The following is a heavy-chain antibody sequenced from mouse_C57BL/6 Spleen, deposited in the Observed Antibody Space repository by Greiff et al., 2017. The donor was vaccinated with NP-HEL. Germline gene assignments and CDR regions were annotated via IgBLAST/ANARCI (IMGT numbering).Heavy chain of an antibody. CDR3: TRDRGGTGSCWFDY. Sequence: VQLKESGEGLVKPGGSLKLSCAASGFTFSSYAMPWVRQTPEKGLEWFAYISSGGDSTYYAATVKGRFTISRDNARNTLYLQMSSLRSEDTAMYYCTRDRGGTGSCWFDYWGQGTLVTVSA. CDR2: ISSGGDST. J-gene: IGHJ3*01. D-gene: IGHD4-1*01. V-gene: IGHV5-9-1*02. CDR1: GFTFSSYA.